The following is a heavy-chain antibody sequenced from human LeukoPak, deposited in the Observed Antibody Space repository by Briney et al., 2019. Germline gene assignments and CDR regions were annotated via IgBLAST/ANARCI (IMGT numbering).Heavy chain of an antibody. CDR2: IRKKAHDWTP. Sequence: GGSLRLSCTTSGFTFGDYGFNWVRRAPGKGLEWVGFIRKKAHDWTPQYAASVQGRFTISRDDSKGIAYLEMSSLKTEDTAVYYCTRAGGYDNYLDYWGQGTPVTVSS. D-gene: IGHD5-12*01. CDR1: GFTFGDYG. CDR3: TRAGGYDNYLDY. J-gene: IGHJ4*02. V-gene: IGHV3-49*04.